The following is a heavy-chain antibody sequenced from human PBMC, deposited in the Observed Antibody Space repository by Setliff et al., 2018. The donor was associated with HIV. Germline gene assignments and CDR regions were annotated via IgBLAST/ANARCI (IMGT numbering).Heavy chain of an antibody. V-gene: IGHV4-39*01. CDR3: VRGDYRIIAAAGSGWFDP. J-gene: IGHJ5*02. Sequence: SETLSLTCTVSGGSVSSKSFYWGWIRQPPGKGLEWIGSIRYSGTTHYNPSLKSRVTISVDTSNNQFSLKLRFVTAADTAVYYCVRGDYRIIAAAGSGWFDPWGQGTLVTV. CDR2: IRYSGTT. CDR1: GGSVSSKSFY. D-gene: IGHD6-13*01.